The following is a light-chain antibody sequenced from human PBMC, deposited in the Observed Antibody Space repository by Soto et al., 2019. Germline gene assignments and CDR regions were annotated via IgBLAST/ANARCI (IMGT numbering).Light chain of an antibody. CDR2: RNN. Sequence: QSVLTQPPSVSGAPGQRVTISCTGSSSNIGAGYDVHWYQRLPGTAPKLLIFRNNQRPSGVPDRFSGSKSDTSASLAISGLRSEDEADYFCAAWDDSLSRVVFGGGTKLTVL. CDR3: AAWDDSLSRVV. V-gene: IGLV1-47*01. J-gene: IGLJ3*02. CDR1: SSNIGAGYD.